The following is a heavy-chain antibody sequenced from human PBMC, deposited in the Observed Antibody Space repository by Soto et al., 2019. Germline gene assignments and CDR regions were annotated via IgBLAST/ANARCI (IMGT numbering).Heavy chain of an antibody. Sequence: SETLSLTCTVSGGSISSYYWSWIRQPPGKGLEWIGYIYYSGSTNYNPSLKSRVTISVDTSKNQFSLKLSSVTAADTAVYYCARTGGDYYYYYYGMDVWGQGTTVTVSS. J-gene: IGHJ6*02. CDR2: IYYSGST. D-gene: IGHD4-17*01. V-gene: IGHV4-59*01. CDR1: GGSISSYY. CDR3: ARTGGDYYYYYYGMDV.